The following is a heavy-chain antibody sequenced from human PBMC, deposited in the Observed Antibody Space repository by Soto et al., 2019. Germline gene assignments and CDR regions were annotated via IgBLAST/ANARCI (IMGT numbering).Heavy chain of an antibody. Sequence: ASVKVSCRASGYTVTSYGISWVRQAPGQGLEWMGWISAYNGNTNYAQKLQGRVTMTTGTSTSTAYMELRSLRSDDTAVYYCARDATVPRYYFDYWVQGTLVTVSS. V-gene: IGHV1-18*01. J-gene: IGHJ4*02. CDR1: GYTVTSYG. D-gene: IGHD4-4*01. CDR3: ARDATVPRYYFDY. CDR2: ISAYNGNT.